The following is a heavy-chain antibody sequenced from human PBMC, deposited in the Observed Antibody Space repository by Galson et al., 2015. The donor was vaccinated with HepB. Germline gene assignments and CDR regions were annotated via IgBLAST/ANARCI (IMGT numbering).Heavy chain of an antibody. J-gene: IGHJ5*02. CDR3: ARVGYYDSSGYFDWFDP. V-gene: IGHV1-18*04. CDR1: GYSFTSYG. D-gene: IGHD3-22*01. Sequence: QSGAEVKKPGESLKISCKGSGYSFTSYGISWVRQAPGQGLEWMGWISAYNGNTNYAQKLQGRVTMTTDTSTSTAYMELRSLRSDDTAVYYCARVGYYDSSGYFDWFDPWGQGTLVTVSS. CDR2: ISAYNGNT.